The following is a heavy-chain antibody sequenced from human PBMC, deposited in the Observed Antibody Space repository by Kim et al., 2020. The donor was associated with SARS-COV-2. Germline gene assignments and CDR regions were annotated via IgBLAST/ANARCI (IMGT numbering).Heavy chain of an antibody. CDR2: N. D-gene: IGHD3-10*01. Sequence: NNYVDTVKGRFTTARDNAKNSLCLQMNGLRAGDTAVYYCARDRPGAAPRYWGQGTLVTVSS. V-gene: IGHV3-7*01. J-gene: IGHJ4*02. CDR3: ARDRPGAAPRY.